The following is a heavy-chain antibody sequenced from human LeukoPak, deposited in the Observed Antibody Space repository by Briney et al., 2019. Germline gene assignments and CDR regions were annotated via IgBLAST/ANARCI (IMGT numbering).Heavy chain of an antibody. V-gene: IGHV4-59*01. Sequence: SETLSLTCTVSGGSISSYYWSWVRQPPGKGLEWIGYIYYSGSTNYNPSLKSRVTISVDTSKNQFSLKLSSVTAADTAVYYCARVTALVAGTSYYGMDVWGQGTTVTVSS. J-gene: IGHJ6*02. CDR3: ARVTALVAGTSYYGMDV. D-gene: IGHD6-19*01. CDR1: GGSISSYY. CDR2: IYYSGST.